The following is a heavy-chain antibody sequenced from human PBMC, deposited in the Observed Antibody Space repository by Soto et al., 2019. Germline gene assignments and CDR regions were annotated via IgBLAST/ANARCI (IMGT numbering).Heavy chain of an antibody. CDR1: GFSLSTSGVG. J-gene: IGHJ4*02. CDR3: AHSPRGSSAYDY. CDR2: IYWDDDK. V-gene: IGHV2-5*02. D-gene: IGHD3-16*01. Sequence: QITLKESGPTLVKPTQPLTLTCTFSGFSLSTSGVGVGWIRQPPGKALEWLALIYWDDDKRDSPSLNSRLNIFKDTSEIQVVLTMTNMDPVDTATYYCAHSPRGSSAYDYWGQGTLVTVSS.